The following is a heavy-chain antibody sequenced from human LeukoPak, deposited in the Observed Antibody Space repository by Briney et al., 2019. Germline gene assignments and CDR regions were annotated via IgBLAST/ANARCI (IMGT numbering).Heavy chain of an antibody. Sequence: GGSLRLSCAASGFTFSSYAMNWVRQAPGKGLEWVSALSGSGGDTYFADSVKGRFTISRDNSKNTVYLQMSSLRAEDTAVYYCAKEVIAHYYYYYMDVWGKGTTVTVSS. D-gene: IGHD2-21*01. J-gene: IGHJ6*03. CDR3: AKEVIAHYYYYYMDV. CDR1: GFTFSSYA. CDR2: LSGSGGDT. V-gene: IGHV3-23*01.